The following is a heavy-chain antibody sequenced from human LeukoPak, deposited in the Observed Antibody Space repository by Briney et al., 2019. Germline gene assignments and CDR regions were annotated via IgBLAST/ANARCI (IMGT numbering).Heavy chain of an antibody. J-gene: IGHJ5*02. CDR1: GGSISSYY. CDR3: ARTPGTGSEP. V-gene: IGHV4-59*01. CDR2: IYYSGSN. Sequence: SETLSLTCTVSGGSISSYYWSWIRQPPGKGLEWLGYIYYSGSNNYNPSLKSRVTISVDTSKNQFSLKLSSVTAADTAVYYCARTPGTGSEPWGQGTLVTVS. D-gene: IGHD1-7*01.